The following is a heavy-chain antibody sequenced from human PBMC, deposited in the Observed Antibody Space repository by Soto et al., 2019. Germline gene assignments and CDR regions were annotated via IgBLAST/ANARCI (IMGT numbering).Heavy chain of an antibody. Sequence: QVQLVQSGAEVKKPGSSVRVSCKASGGTLSNYGISWVRQAPGQGLEWMGGIIPVFGTANYAQKFQGRVTITADESKSTXXIDVTXLXXXXTAVXYCXRGDATKIVVTTYYAMDVWGQGTTVSVSS. CDR3: XRGDATKIVVTTYYAMDV. D-gene: IGHD4-17*01. J-gene: IGHJ6*02. CDR1: GGTLSNYG. CDR2: IIPVFGTA. V-gene: IGHV1-69*12.